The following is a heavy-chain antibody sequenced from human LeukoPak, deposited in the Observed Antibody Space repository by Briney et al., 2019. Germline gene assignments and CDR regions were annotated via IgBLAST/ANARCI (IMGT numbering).Heavy chain of an antibody. D-gene: IGHD3-16*02. V-gene: IGHV4-38-2*01. J-gene: IGHJ4*02. CDR1: GYSISSDYY. CDR3: ARKGPTMITFGGVIAPPFEY. Sequence: SETLPPTCAVSGYSISSDYYWGWIWQPPGKGLEWIGNIYHSGSTYYNPSLKSRVTISVDTSKNQFSLKLSSVTAADTAVYYCARKGPTMITFGGVIAPPFEYWAQGTLVTVSS. CDR2: IYHSGST.